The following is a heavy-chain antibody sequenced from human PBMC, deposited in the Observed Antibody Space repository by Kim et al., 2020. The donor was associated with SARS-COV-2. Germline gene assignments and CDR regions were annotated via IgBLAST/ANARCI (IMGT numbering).Heavy chain of an antibody. CDR1: GGSISSISYY. CDR2: IYYSGST. D-gene: IGHD3-3*01. Sequence: SETLSLTCTVSGGSISSISYYWGWIRQPPGKGLEWIGSIYYSGSTYYNPSLKSRVTISVDTSKNQFSLKLSSVTAADTAVYYCARHSLRFLEWANWFDPWGQGTLVTVSS. J-gene: IGHJ5*02. CDR3: ARHSLRFLEWANWFDP. V-gene: IGHV4-39*01.